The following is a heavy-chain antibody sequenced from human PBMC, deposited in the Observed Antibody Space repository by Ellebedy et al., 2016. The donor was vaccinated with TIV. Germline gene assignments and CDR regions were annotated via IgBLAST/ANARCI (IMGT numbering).Heavy chain of an antibody. CDR1: GGTFSSYT. Sequence: SVKVSCXASGGTFSSYTINWVRQAPGQGLEWMGGIIPIFGTANYAQKFQGRATITADESTSTAYMELSSLRSEDTAVYYCAREPGIAVAGSPFDNWGQGTLVTVSS. J-gene: IGHJ4*02. CDR2: IIPIFGTA. V-gene: IGHV1-69*13. D-gene: IGHD6-19*01. CDR3: AREPGIAVAGSPFDN.